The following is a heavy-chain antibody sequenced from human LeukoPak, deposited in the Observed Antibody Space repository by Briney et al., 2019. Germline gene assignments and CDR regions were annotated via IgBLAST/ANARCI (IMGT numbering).Heavy chain of an antibody. Sequence: GASVKVSCKASGYTFTCYYMHWVRQAPGQGLEWMGWINPNSGGTNYAQKFQGRVTMTRDTSISTAYMELSRLRSDDTAVYYCARGEYYYDSSESPGYWGQGTLVTVSS. CDR1: GYTFTCYY. J-gene: IGHJ4*02. CDR3: ARGEYYYDSSESPGY. D-gene: IGHD3-22*01. CDR2: INPNSGGT. V-gene: IGHV1-2*02.